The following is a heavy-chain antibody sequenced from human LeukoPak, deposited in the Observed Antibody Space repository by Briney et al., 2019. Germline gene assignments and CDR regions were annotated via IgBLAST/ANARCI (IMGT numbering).Heavy chain of an antibody. CDR1: GFSFSSYT. Sequence: GGSLRLSCAASGFSFSSYTMNWVRQAPGKGLEWVSIISSSSSYIYYADSVKGRFTISRDNAKNALYLQMNSLRVEDTAVYYCARAVFAGDLLTGYWYFDLWGRGTLVTVSS. CDR3: ARAVFAGDLLTGYWYFDL. J-gene: IGHJ2*01. CDR2: ISSSSSYI. V-gene: IGHV3-21*01. D-gene: IGHD1-20*01.